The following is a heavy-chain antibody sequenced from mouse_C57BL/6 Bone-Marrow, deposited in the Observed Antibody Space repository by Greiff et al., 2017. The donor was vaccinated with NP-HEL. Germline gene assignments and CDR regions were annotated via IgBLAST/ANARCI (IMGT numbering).Heavy chain of an antibody. Sequence: VQLQQPGAELVKPGASVKLSCKASGYTFTSYWMHWVKQRPGRGLEWIGRIDPNSGGTKYTEKFKSKATLTVDKPSNTAYMQLSSLQSEDSAVYDCAREDYDGFLYWYFDVWGTGTTVTVSS. D-gene: IGHD2-3*01. CDR3: AREDYDGFLYWYFDV. J-gene: IGHJ1*03. CDR1: GYTFTSYW. CDR2: IDPNSGGT. V-gene: IGHV1-72*01.